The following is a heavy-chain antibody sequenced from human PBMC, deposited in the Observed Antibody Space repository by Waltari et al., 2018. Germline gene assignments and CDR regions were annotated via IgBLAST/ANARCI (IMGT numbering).Heavy chain of an antibody. CDR1: EFTFSSYA. CDR2: ISYNARNI. V-gene: IGHV3-30*04. Sequence: QVQLVESGGGVVQPGKSLRLSCAASEFTFSSYAMHWVRQAPGKGLEWVAVISYNARNIYDVDSVKGRFTISRDNSRKTLFLQMSNLRAEDTAVYYCARDYCDRTNCHGMDVWGLGTTVTVSS. CDR3: ARDYCDRTNCHGMDV. D-gene: IGHD3-22*01. J-gene: IGHJ6*02.